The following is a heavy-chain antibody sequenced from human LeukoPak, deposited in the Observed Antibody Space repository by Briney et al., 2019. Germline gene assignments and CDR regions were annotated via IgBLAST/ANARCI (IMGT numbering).Heavy chain of an antibody. CDR1: GFTFSSYA. V-gene: IGHV3-23*01. CDR2: ISGSGGST. CDR3: AKDQGTSCYMGWFDP. Sequence: GGSLRLSCAASGFTFSSYAMSWVRQAPGKGLEWVSAISGSGGSTYYADSVKGRFTISRDNSKNTLYLQMNSLRAEDAAVYYCAKDQGTSCYMGWFDPWGQGTLVTVSS. D-gene: IGHD2-2*02. J-gene: IGHJ5*02.